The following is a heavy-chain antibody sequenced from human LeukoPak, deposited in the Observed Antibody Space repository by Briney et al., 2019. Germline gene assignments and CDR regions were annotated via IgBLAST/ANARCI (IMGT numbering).Heavy chain of an antibody. V-gene: IGHV4-61*01. CDR1: GGSVSSDSYY. Sequence: PSETLSLTCTVSGGSVSSDSYYWSWIRQPPGKGLVWLGYIYYSGSTNYNPSLKSRVTISVDTSKNQFSLKLSSVTAADTALYYCARAPGGGYDDAFDIWGQGTMVTVSS. J-gene: IGHJ3*02. D-gene: IGHD5-12*01. CDR2: IYYSGST. CDR3: ARAPGGGYDDAFDI.